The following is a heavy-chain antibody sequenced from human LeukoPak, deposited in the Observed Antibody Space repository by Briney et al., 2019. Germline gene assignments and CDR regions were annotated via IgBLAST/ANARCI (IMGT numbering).Heavy chain of an antibody. CDR3: ARALLGATTRGFFDY. V-gene: IGHV1-69*05. CDR1: GGTFSSYT. Sequence: SVKVSCKASGGTFSSYTIGWVRQAPGQGLEWMGGIIPIFGTANYAQKFQGRVTITTDESTSTAYMELSSLRSEDTAVYYCARALLGATTRGFFDYWGQGTLVTVSS. CDR2: IIPIFGTA. J-gene: IGHJ4*02. D-gene: IGHD1-26*01.